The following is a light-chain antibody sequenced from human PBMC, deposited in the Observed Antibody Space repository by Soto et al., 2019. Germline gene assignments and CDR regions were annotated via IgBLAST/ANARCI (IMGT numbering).Light chain of an antibody. Sequence: DIQMTQSPSTLSGSVGDRVTITCRASQTISSWLAWYQQKPGKAPNLLIYKASRLETGVPSRFSGSGSGTEFTLTINFLQPDDFATYYCQQYNSYSPLTFGGGTKVEIK. CDR3: QQYNSYSPLT. CDR1: QTISSW. V-gene: IGKV1-5*03. J-gene: IGKJ4*01. CDR2: KAS.